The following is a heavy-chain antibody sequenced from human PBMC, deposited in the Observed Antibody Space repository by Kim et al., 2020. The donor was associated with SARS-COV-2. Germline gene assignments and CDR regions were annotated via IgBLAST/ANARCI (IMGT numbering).Heavy chain of an antibody. CDR2: IFPDDSDT. V-gene: IGHV5-51*01. CDR1: RYSFTAYW. Sequence: GESLKISCKGSRYSFTAYWIGWVRQMPGKGLEWMGIIFPDDSDTRYSPSFQGQVTISADKSISTAYLQWSSLKASDTAMYFCTRSSSWTPDAFDIWGQGT. CDR3: TRSSSWTPDAFDI. D-gene: IGHD6-13*01. J-gene: IGHJ3*02.